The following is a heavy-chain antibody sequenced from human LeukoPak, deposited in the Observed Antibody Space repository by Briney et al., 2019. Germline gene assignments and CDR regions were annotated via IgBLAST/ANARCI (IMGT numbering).Heavy chain of an antibody. J-gene: IGHJ4*02. D-gene: IGHD2-15*01. Sequence: GESLKISCKGSGYSFTTHWIAWVRQMPGKGLEWGGIIYPGDSEIKYSPSFQGQVTISADKSISTAYLQWSSLQAADTAMYYCTRLASRRDPDKTSGQAYFDIWGQGTLVTVSS. V-gene: IGHV5-51*01. CDR1: GYSFTTHW. CDR2: IYPGDSEI. CDR3: TRLASRRDPDKTSGQAYFDI.